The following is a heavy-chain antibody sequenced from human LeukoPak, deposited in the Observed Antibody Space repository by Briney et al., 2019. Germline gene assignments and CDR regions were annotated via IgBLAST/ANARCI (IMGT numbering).Heavy chain of an antibody. Sequence: GASVKVSCKASGYTFTSYYMQWVRQAPGQGLEWMGIINPSGGSTSYAQKFQGRVTMTRDTSTSTVYMELSSLRSEDTAVYYCARDASPDYDFWSGYYPTRGGFDPWGQGTLVTVSS. CDR2: INPSGGST. V-gene: IGHV1-46*01. CDR1: GYTFTSYY. J-gene: IGHJ5*02. CDR3: ARDASPDYDFWSGYYPTRGGFDP. D-gene: IGHD3-3*01.